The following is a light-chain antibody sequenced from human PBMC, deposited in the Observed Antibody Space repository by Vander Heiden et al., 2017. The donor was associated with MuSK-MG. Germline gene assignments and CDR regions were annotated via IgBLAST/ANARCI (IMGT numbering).Light chain of an antibody. J-gene: IGKJ3*01. CDR3: QQSYSTPFT. CDR2: AAS. Sequence: DIQMTQSPSSLSASLGDRVSISCRSTQTISTFLNWYRQKPGKAPQLLISAASTLHTGVPSRFSGTGSGTDSTLTISSLQPDDSALYYCQQSYSTPFTFGPGTRV. CDR1: QTISTF. V-gene: IGKV1-39*01.